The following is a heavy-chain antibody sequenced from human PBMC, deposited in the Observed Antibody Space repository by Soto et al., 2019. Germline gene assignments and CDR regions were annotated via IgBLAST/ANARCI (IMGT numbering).Heavy chain of an antibody. D-gene: IGHD1-1*01. J-gene: IGHJ4*02. V-gene: IGHV3-23*01. Sequence: EVQLLISGGGLVSPGGSLRLSCAASGFTFSSYAMSWVRQAPGKGLEWLAGITFRGDNTYYADSVKGRFSLSRDNSRNRLELQMIYLKVEDTALYYCARLGTMGVFDNWGQGTLLTVSS. CDR3: ARLGTMGVFDN. CDR2: ITFRGDNT. CDR1: GFTFSSYA.